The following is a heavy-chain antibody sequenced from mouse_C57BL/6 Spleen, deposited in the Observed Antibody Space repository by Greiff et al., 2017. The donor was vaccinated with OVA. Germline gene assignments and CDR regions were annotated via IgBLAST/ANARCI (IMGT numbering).Heavy chain of an antibody. D-gene: IGHD1-1*01. V-gene: IGHV1-64*01. CDR3: ARSGVGYAMDY. CDR1: GYTFTSYW. Sequence: QLQLKQPGAELVKPGASVKLSCKASGYTFTSYWMHWVKQRPGQGLEWIGMIHPNSGSTNYNEKFKSKATLTVDKSSSTAYMQLSSLTSEDSAVYYCARSGVGYAMDYWGQGTSVTVSS. CDR2: IHPNSGST. J-gene: IGHJ4*01.